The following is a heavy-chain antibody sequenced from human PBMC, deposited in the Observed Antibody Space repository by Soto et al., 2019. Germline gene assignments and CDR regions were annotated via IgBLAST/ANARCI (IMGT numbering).Heavy chain of an antibody. V-gene: IGHV3-48*02. CDR2: ISSSSSTI. D-gene: IGHD2-15*01. J-gene: IGHJ6*02. CDR1: GFTFSSYS. Sequence: EVQLVESGGGLVQPGGSLRLSCAASGFTFSSYSMNWVRQAPGKGLEWVSYISSSSSTIYYADSVKGRFTISRDNAKNSLYLQMNSLRDEDTAVYYCARDIGCSGGSCSYYGMDVWGQGTTVTVSS. CDR3: ARDIGCSGGSCSYYGMDV.